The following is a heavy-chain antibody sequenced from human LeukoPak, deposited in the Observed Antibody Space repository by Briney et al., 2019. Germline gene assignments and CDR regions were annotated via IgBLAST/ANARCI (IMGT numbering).Heavy chain of an antibody. V-gene: IGHV4-39*01. Sequence: PSETLSLTCTVSGGSISNSDYHWGWIRQPPGKGLKWIGTIFYTGSTYYNPSLRSRVTISVDTSKNQFSLKLSSVTAADTAVYYCARLGWAARPFDYWGQGTLVTVSS. J-gene: IGHJ4*02. CDR2: IFYTGST. D-gene: IGHD6-6*01. CDR1: GGSISNSDYH. CDR3: ARLGWAARPFDY.